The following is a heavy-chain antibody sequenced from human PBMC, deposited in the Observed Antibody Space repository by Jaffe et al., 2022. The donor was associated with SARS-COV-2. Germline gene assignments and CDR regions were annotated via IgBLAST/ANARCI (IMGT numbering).Heavy chain of an antibody. CDR1: GFSLSNARMG. Sequence: QVTLKESGPVLVKPTETLTLTCTVSGFSLSNARMGVSWIRQPPGKALEWLAHIFSNDEKSYSTSLKSRLTISKDTSKSQVVLTMTNMDPVDTATYYCARINVAAGIRYYYGMDVWGQGTTVTVSS. V-gene: IGHV2-26*01. D-gene: IGHD6-13*01. CDR3: ARINVAAGIRYYYGMDV. CDR2: IFSNDEK. J-gene: IGHJ6*02.